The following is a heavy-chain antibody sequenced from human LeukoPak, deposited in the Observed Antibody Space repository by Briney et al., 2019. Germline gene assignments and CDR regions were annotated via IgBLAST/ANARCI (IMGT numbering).Heavy chain of an antibody. CDR3: ARALTYYGSGGRYYYGMDV. J-gene: IGHJ6*02. CDR2: IIPILGIA. CDR1: GGTFSSYT. V-gene: IGHV1-69*02. D-gene: IGHD3-10*01. Sequence: SVKVSCTASGGTFSSYTISWVRQAPGQGLEWMGRIIPILGIANYAQKFQGRVTITADKSTSTAYMELSSLRSEDTAVYYCARALTYYGSGGRYYYGMDVWGQGTTVTVSS.